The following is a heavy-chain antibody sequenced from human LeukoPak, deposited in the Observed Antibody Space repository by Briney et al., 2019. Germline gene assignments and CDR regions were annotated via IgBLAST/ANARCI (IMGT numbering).Heavy chain of an antibody. V-gene: IGHV1-18*01. Sequence: ASVRVSCKASGYTFTSYGIRWVRQAPGQGLEWMGWISAYNGNTNYAQKLQGRVTMTTDTSTSTAYMELRSLRSDDTAVYYCARDLFSWELLVEANWFDPWGQGTLVTVSS. D-gene: IGHD1-26*01. CDR2: ISAYNGNT. CDR1: GYTFTSYG. CDR3: ARDLFSWELLVEANWFDP. J-gene: IGHJ5*02.